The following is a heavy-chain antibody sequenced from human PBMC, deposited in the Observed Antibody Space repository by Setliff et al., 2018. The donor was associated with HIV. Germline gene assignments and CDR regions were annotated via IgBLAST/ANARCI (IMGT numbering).Heavy chain of an antibody. D-gene: IGHD1-1*01. CDR3: ASAGSGTRAPPRY. V-gene: IGHV4-61*01. J-gene: IGHJ4*02. CDR2: IYTSGST. CDR1: GDSVSSRSYY. Sequence: SETLSLTCTVSGDSVSSRSYYWSWIRQPPGKGLEWIGRIYTSGSTNYNPSLKSRVTISLDTSKNQFSLKLTSVTAADTAVYYCASAGSGTRAPPRYWGQGTLVTVSS.